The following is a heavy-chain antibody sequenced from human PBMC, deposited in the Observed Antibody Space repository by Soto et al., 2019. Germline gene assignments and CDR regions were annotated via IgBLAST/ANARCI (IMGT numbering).Heavy chain of an antibody. CDR1: GYSFTSYW. V-gene: IGHV5-51*01. CDR3: ARQAYCGGDCYPDAFDI. D-gene: IGHD2-21*02. Sequence: GAEVQKPGESLKISCKGSGYSFTSYWIGWVRQMPGKGLEWMGIIYPGDSDTRYSPSFQGQVTISADKSISTAYLQWSSLKASDTAMYYCARQAYCGGDCYPDAFDIWGQGTMVTVSS. CDR2: IYPGDSDT. J-gene: IGHJ3*02.